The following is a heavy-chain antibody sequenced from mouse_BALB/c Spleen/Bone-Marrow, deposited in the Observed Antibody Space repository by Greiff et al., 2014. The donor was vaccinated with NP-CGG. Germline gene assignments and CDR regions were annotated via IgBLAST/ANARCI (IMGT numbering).Heavy chain of an antibody. CDR2: IDPASGNT. J-gene: IGHJ3*01. Sequence: EVQRVESGAGLVKPGASVKLSCTTSGFNIKDTFMHWVKQRPEQGLEWIGRIDPASGNTKYDPKFQGKATITADTSSNKVSLQLSGLTSEDTAVYYCAHDAPFTYWGQGTLVTASA. V-gene: IGHV14-3*02. CDR1: GFNIKDTF. CDR3: AHDAPFTY. D-gene: IGHD2-3*01.